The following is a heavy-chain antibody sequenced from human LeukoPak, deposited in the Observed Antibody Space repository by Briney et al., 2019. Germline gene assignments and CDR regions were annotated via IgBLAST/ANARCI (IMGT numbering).Heavy chain of an antibody. Sequence: SETLSLTCTVSGGSISSYYWSWIRQPPGKGLEWIGYIYYSGSTNYNPSLKSRVTISVDTSKNQFSLKLSSVTAADTAVYYCARDVYYYDSSGYYPFDYWGQGTLVTASS. D-gene: IGHD3-22*01. J-gene: IGHJ4*02. V-gene: IGHV4-59*12. CDR2: IYYSGST. CDR1: GGSISSYY. CDR3: ARDVYYYDSSGYYPFDY.